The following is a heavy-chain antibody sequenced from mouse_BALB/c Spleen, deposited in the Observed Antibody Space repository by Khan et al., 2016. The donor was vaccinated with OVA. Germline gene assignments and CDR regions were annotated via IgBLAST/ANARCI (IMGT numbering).Heavy chain of an antibody. V-gene: IGHV5-6*01. CDR2: VSTGGSYT. Sequence: EVELVESGGDLVKPGGSLKLSCAASGFSFSTYGMSWVRQAPDKRLEWVATVSTGGSYTYYPDSVKGRFTISSDNAKNILYLQMSGLRSEDTAIFYCTRLDYYDYSEGFDYWGQGTLVTVSA. CDR3: TRLDYYDYSEGFDY. CDR1: GFSFSTYG. D-gene: IGHD2-12*01. J-gene: IGHJ3*01.